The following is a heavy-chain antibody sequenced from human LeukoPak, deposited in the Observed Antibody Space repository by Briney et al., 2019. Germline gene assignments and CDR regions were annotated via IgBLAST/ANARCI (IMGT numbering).Heavy chain of an antibody. CDR1: GYTFTSYN. D-gene: IGHD6-13*01. CDR2: MNPNIGNT. CDR3: ARRAPTRYSSSWPWLRYKKKYYFDY. V-gene: IGHV1-8*01. Sequence: ASVTHSCKASGYTFTSYNINWVRQANGQGLEWMGWMNPNIGNTDYAQKFQRRVTLTRNTSISTAYIDLSSLRSEDTAVYYRARRAPTRYSSSWPWLRYKKKYYFDYWGQGTLVTVSS. J-gene: IGHJ4*02.